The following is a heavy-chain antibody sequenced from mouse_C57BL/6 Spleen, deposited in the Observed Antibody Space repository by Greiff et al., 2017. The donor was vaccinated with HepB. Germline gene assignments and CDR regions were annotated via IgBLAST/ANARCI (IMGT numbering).Heavy chain of an antibody. V-gene: IGHV5-17*01. CDR3: ARGGYDYDVPYWYFDV. CDR2: ISSGSSTI. CDR1: GFTFSDYG. J-gene: IGHJ1*03. D-gene: IGHD2-4*01. Sequence: EVQVVESGGGLVKPGGSLKLSCAASGFTFSDYGMHWVRQAPEKGLEWVAYISSGSSTIYYADTVKGRFTISRDNAKNTLFLQMTSLRSEDTAMYYCARGGYDYDVPYWYFDVWGTGTTVTVSS.